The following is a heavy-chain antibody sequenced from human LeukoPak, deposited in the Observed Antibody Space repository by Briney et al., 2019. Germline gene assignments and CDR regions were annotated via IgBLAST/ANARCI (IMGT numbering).Heavy chain of an antibody. V-gene: IGHV3-23*01. CDR1: GFTFSISA. CDR2: ISDSGGST. CDR3: AKRRKRFGESEWDYFDY. D-gene: IGHD3-10*01. Sequence: PGGSLRLSCAASGFTFSISAMSWVRQAPGKGLEWVSGISDSGGSTYYADSVKGRFTISRDNSKNTLYLQMNSLRAEDTAVYYCAKRRKRFGESEWDYFDYWGQGTLVTVSS. J-gene: IGHJ4*02.